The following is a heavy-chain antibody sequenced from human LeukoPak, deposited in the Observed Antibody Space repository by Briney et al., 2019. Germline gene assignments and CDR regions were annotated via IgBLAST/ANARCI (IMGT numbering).Heavy chain of an antibody. J-gene: IGHJ4*02. CDR1: GGSFSSYY. V-gene: IGHV4-59*08. CDR2: ICYSGST. CDR3: ARSRRSGSRPIDY. D-gene: IGHD1-26*01. Sequence: PSETLSLTCTVSGGSFSSYYWSWLRQPPGKGLEWIGYICYSGSTNYNPSLKSRVTISVDTSKNQFSLKLSSVTAADTAVYYCARSRRSGSRPIDYWGQGTLVTVSS.